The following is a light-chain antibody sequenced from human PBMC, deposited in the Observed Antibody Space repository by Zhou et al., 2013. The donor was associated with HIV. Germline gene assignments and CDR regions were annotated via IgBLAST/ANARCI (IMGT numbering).Light chain of an antibody. CDR3: MQGTHWPPIT. J-gene: IGKJ5*01. V-gene: IGKV2-30*02. CDR1: QSLVHSDGNTY. Sequence: DVVMTQSPLSLPVTLGQPASISCRSSQSLVHSDGNTYLNWFQQRPGQSPRRLIYKVSNRDSGVPDRFSGSGSGTVFTLKITRVEAEDVGIYYCMQGTHWPPITFGQGTRLEIK. CDR2: KVS.